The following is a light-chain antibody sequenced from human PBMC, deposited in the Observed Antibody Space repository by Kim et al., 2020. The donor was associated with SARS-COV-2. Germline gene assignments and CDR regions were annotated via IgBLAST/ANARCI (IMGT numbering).Light chain of an antibody. Sequence: EMVLTQSPGTVSLSPGEKVTLSCRASQNIRDNSLAWYQQRPGQAPRVLIYGASSRATGTPDRFSASGSGTDFTLTISRLQPEDFAVYYCQQYVDSPFTFAQGTRLEIK. V-gene: IGKV3-20*01. CDR2: GAS. CDR1: QNIRDNS. J-gene: IGKJ5*01. CDR3: QQYVDSPFT.